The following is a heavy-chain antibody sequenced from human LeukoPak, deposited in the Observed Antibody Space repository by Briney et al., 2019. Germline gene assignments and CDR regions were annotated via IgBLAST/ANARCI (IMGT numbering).Heavy chain of an antibody. J-gene: IGHJ4*02. CDR2: IKQDGSEK. Sequence: GWSLRLSCAASEFTFSSYWMSWVRQAPGPRLEWVASIKQDGSEKYYVDSVKGRVTISRDNAKNSLYLQMNSLRAEDTAVYYCARVFGAGYSDYWGQGTLVTVSS. CDR3: ARVFGAGYSDY. V-gene: IGHV3-7*01. D-gene: IGHD4/OR15-4a*01. CDR1: EFTFSSYW.